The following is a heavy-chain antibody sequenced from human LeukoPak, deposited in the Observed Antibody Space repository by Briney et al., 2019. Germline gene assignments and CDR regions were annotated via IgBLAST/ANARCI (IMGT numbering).Heavy chain of an antibody. Sequence: AASVKVSCKASGYTFTSYGISWVRQAPGQGLEWMGWISAYNGNTNYAQKLQGRVTMTTDTSTSTAYMELRSLRSDDTAAYYCARALGTGYSGSYFFDYWGQGTLVTVSS. D-gene: IGHD1-26*01. CDR1: GYTFTSYG. CDR3: ARALGTGYSGSYFFDY. CDR2: ISAYNGNT. V-gene: IGHV1-18*01. J-gene: IGHJ4*02.